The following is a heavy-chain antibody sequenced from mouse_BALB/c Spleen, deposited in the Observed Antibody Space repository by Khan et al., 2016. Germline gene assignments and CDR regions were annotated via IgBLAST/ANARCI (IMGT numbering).Heavy chain of an antibody. CDR1: GYTFTNYG. D-gene: IGHD1-1*01. CDR2: INTNTGEP. CDR3: AEDYYGSNWFAY. V-gene: IGHV9-3*02. Sequence: QIQLVQSGPELKKPGETVKISCKASGYTFTNYGMNWVKQAPGKGLKWMGWINTNTGEPTYAEEFKGRFAFSLETSANTAYLQINNLKNEDTATYFCAEDYYGSNWFAYWGQGTLVTVSA. J-gene: IGHJ3*01.